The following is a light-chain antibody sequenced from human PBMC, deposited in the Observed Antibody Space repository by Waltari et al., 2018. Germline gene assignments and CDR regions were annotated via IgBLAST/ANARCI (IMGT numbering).Light chain of an antibody. J-gene: IGKJ4*01. V-gene: IGKV3-15*01. Sequence: EIVMTQSPATLSVSPGDRATLSCRASQSVSSNLAWYQQKPGQQPRLLIYGASTRATGIPARFSGSGSGTEFTLTISSLQSEDFAVYYCQQYNNWPPLTFGGGTKVEIK. CDR3: QQYNNWPPLT. CDR2: GAS. CDR1: QSVSSN.